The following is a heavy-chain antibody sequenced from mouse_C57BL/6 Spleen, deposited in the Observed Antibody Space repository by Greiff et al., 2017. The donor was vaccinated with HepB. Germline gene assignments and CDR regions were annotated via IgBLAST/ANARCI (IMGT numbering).Heavy chain of an antibody. V-gene: IGHV1-53*01. Sequence: QVQLQQSGTELVKPGASVKLSCKASGYTFTSYWMHWVKQRPGQGLEWIGNINPSNGGTNYNEKFKSKATLTVDKSSSTAYMQLSSLTSEDSAVYYCAHSSGYVGVFDYWGQGTTLTVSS. D-gene: IGHD3-2*02. CDR1: GYTFTSYW. J-gene: IGHJ2*01. CDR2: INPSNGGT. CDR3: AHSSGYVGVFDY.